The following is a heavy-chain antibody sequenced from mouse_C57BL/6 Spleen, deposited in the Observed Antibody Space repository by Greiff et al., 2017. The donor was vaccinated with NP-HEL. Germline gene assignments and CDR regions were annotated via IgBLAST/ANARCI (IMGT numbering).Heavy chain of an antibody. Sequence: DVKLQESGPGLVKPSQSLSLTCSVTGYSITSGYYWNWIRQFPGNKLEWMGYISYDGSNNYNPSLKNRISITRDTSKNQFFLKLNSVTTEDTATYYCAREGIYDFYAMDYWGQGTSVTVSS. CDR3: AREGIYDFYAMDY. D-gene: IGHD2-3*01. CDR1: GYSITSGYY. CDR2: ISYDGSN. J-gene: IGHJ4*01. V-gene: IGHV3-6*01.